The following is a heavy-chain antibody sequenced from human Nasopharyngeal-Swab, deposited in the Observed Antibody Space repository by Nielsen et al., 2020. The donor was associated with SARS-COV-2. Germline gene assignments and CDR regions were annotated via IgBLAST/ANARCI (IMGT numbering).Heavy chain of an antibody. V-gene: IGHV3-23*01. D-gene: IGHD2-21*01. CDR2: ISGSGVGT. CDR3: AKAPYLRGLDV. Sequence: GESLKISCAASGFTFSSFAMSWVRQAPGKGLEWVSTISGSGVGTYYADSVKGRFTLSRDISTSTLYLQMNSLRAGDTAVYYCAKAPYLRGLDVWGQGTTVTVSS. J-gene: IGHJ6*02. CDR1: GFTFSSFA.